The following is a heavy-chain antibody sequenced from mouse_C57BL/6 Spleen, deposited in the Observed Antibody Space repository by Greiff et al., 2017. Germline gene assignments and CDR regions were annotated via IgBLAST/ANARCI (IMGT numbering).Heavy chain of an antibody. V-gene: IGHV14-1*01. Sequence: VQLKQSGAELVRPGASVKLSCTASGFNIKDYYMHWVKQRPEQGLEWIGRIDPEDGDTEYAPKFQGKATMTADTSSNTAYLQLSSLTSEDTAVYYCTYYYGSSLLFAYWGQGTLVTVSA. J-gene: IGHJ3*01. CDR2: IDPEDGDT. D-gene: IGHD1-1*01. CDR1: GFNIKDYY. CDR3: TYYYGSSLLFAY.